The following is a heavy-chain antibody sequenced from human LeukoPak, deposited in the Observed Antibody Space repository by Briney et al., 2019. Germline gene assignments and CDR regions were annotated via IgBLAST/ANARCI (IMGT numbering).Heavy chain of an antibody. V-gene: IGHV3-9*01. Sequence: GGSLRLSCTASGFTFSGHWIHWVRQAPGKGLEWVSGISWSSDNIGYADSVKGRFTISRDNAKNSLYLQMNSLRSEDTALYYCAKGGRVYSPTGVYMDVWGKGTTVTISS. CDR2: ISWSSDNI. CDR1: GFTFSGHW. D-gene: IGHD6-13*01. J-gene: IGHJ6*03. CDR3: AKGGRVYSPTGVYMDV.